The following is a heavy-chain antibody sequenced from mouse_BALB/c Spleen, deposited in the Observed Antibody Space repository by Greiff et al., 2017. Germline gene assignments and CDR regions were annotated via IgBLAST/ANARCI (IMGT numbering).Heavy chain of an antibody. J-gene: IGHJ1*01. V-gene: IGHV2-2*02. CDR1: GFSLTSYG. Sequence: VQGVESGPGLVQPSQSLSITCTVSGFSLTSYGVHWVRQSPGKGLEWLGVIWSGGSTDYNAAFISRLSISKDNSKSQVFFKMNSLQANDTAIYYCARNNFYYYGSSCYFDVWGAGTTVTVSS. CDR3: ARNNFYYYGSSCYFDV. CDR2: IWSGGST. D-gene: IGHD1-1*01.